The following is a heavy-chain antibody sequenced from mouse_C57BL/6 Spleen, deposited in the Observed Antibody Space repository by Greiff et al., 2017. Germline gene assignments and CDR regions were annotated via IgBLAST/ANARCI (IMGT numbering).Heavy chain of an antibody. CDR3: ARGDYGSSYGY. D-gene: IGHD1-1*01. Sequence: VQLQQSGPELVKPGASVKMSCKASGYTFTDYNMHWVKQSPGKSLEWIGYINPDSGCTSYNQKFKGKATLTVNKSSSTAYMELRSLTSEDSAVYYCARGDYGSSYGYWGQGTTLTVSS. J-gene: IGHJ2*01. V-gene: IGHV1-22*01. CDR1: GYTFTDYN. CDR2: INPDSGCT.